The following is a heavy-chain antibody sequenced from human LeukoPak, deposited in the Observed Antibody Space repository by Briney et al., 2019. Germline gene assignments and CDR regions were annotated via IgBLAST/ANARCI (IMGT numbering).Heavy chain of an antibody. J-gene: IGHJ6*03. Sequence: GGSLRLSCAASGFTFSDYWMTWVRQAPGKGLEWVSVISGSGGSTYYADSVKGRFTISRDNSKNTLYLQMNSLRAEDTAVYYCAKAPDVVSTNYYYYYMDVWGKGTTVTASS. CDR3: AKAPDVVSTNYYYYYMDV. CDR1: GFTFSDYW. CDR2: ISGSGGST. D-gene: IGHD5/OR15-5a*01. V-gene: IGHV3-23*01.